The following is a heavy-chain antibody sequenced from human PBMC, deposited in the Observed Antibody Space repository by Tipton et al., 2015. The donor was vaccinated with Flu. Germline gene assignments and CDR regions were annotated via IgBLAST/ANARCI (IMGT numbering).Heavy chain of an antibody. J-gene: IGHJ4*02. V-gene: IGHV1-18*01. Sequence: QLVQSGAEVKKPGASVKVSCKTSGYTFTSHGLSWVRQAPGQGLEWMGWISANSGNTDYAQNLQGRITVTTDTSTSTVYMELRNLRSDDTAVYYCARDRSPSGWYGGYDYWGQGTLVTVS. CDR2: ISANSGNT. CDR3: ARDRSPSGWYGGYDY. D-gene: IGHD6-19*01. CDR1: GYTFTSHG.